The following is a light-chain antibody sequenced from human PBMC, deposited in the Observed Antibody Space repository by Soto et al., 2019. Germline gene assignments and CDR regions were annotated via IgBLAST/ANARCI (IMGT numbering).Light chain of an antibody. CDR1: NIGGKS. CDR2: DDG. J-gene: IGLJ1*01. V-gene: IGLV3-21*02. CDR3: KVWDNNYDPYV. Sequence: SYELTQPPSVSGAPGQTARITCGGNNIGGKSLHWYQQKPGQAPVLVVYDDGDRPSGIPGRFSGSNSGNTATLTISRVEDGDEADYYCKVWDNNYDPYVFGTGTKVTVL.